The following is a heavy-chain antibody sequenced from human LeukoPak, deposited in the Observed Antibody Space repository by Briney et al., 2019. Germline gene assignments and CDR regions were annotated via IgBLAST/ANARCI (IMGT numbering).Heavy chain of an antibody. CDR1: GFTFGNYW. V-gene: IGHV3-74*01. CDR2: INIDGSGT. Sequence: GGSLRLSCAASGFTFGNYWMHWVRQAPGKGLVWVSRINIDGSGTNYADSVKGRFTISRDNSKNTLYLQMNSLRAEDTAVYYCAKETSRIGGSMASFDYWGQGTLVTVSS. CDR3: AKETSRIGGSMASFDY. J-gene: IGHJ4*02. D-gene: IGHD1-26*01.